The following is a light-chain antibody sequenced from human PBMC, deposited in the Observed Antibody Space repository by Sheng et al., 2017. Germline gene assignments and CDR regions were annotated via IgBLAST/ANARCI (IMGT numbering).Light chain of an antibody. CDR2: EAS. J-gene: IGKJ4*01. CDR1: QNIGYW. V-gene: IGKV1-12*01. CDR3: QQANAFPLT. Sequence: IQMTQTPSSVSASVGDRVTITCRASQNIGYWVAWYQQQPGTRPKLLIYEASFLGSGVPPRFRGSGSGTNFTLTIKNLHPEDFATYYCQQANAFPLTFGRGTRVE.